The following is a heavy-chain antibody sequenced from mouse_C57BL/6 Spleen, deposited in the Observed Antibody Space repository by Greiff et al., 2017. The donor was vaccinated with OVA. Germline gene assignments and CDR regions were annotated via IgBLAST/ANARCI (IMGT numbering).Heavy chain of an antibody. Sequence: VQLQQSGAELARPGASVKLSCKASGYTFTSYGISWVKQRTGQGLEWIGEIYPRSGNTYYNEKFKGKATLTADKSSSTAYMELRSLTSDDSAVYFCARPDSHYYAKDYWGQGTSVTVAS. J-gene: IGHJ4*01. CDR3: ARPDSHYYAKDY. CDR1: GYTFTSYG. CDR2: IYPRSGNT. D-gene: IGHD2-12*01. V-gene: IGHV1-81*01.